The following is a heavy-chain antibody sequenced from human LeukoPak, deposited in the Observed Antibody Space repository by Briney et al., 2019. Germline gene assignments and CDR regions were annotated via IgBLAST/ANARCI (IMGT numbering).Heavy chain of an antibody. CDR2: IYYSGST. J-gene: IGHJ3*02. Sequence: SETLSLTCTVSGGSISSYYWSWIRQPPGKGLEWIGYIYYSGSTNYNPSLKSRVTISVDTSKNQFSLKLSSVTAADTAVYYCATRGYSYALDAFDIWGQGTMVTVS. CDR3: ATRGYSYALDAFDI. D-gene: IGHD5-18*01. CDR1: GGSISSYY. V-gene: IGHV4-59*01.